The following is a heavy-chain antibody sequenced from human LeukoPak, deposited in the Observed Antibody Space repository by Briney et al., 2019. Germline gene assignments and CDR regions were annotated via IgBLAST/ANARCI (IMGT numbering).Heavy chain of an antibody. CDR2: ISSSSSYI. D-gene: IGHD3-10*01. CDR1: GFTFSSYS. CDR3: ARGGNYGSGSYLHYYYGMDV. J-gene: IGHJ6*02. V-gene: IGHV3-21*01. Sequence: GGSLRLSCAASGFTFSSYSMNWARQAPGKGLEWVSSISSSSSYIYYADSVKGRFTISRDNAKNSLYLQMNSLRAEDTAVYYCARGGNYGSGSYLHYYYGMDVWGQGTTVTASS.